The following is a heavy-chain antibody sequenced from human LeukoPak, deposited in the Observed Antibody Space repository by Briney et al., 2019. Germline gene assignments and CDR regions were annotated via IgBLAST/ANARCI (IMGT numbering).Heavy chain of an antibody. CDR3: AKSKIRLWFGELLTGAFDI. D-gene: IGHD3-10*01. CDR2: INHSGST. J-gene: IGHJ3*02. CDR1: GGSFSGYY. Sequence: TSETLSLTCAVYGGSFSGYYWSWIRQPPGKGLEWIGEINHSGSTNYNPSLKSRVTISVDTSKNQFSLKLSSVTAADTAVYYCAKSKIRLWFGELLTGAFDIWGQGTMVTVSS. V-gene: IGHV4-34*01.